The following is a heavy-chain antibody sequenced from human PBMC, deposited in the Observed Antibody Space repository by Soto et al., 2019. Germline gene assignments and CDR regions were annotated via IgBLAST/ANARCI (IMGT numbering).Heavy chain of an antibody. D-gene: IGHD2-2*01. CDR3: RSSTSCYDESCVDV. CDR1: GYSISSGNY. Sequence: SETLSLTCAVSGYSISSGNYWALIRQPPGRGLEWIGSLYHIGSTHYNTSLKSRVTVSVDTSKNHFSLELSSVTAADTAIYYCRSSTSCYDESCVDVWGQGTMVT. V-gene: IGHV4-38-2*01. J-gene: IGHJ6*02. CDR2: LYHIGST.